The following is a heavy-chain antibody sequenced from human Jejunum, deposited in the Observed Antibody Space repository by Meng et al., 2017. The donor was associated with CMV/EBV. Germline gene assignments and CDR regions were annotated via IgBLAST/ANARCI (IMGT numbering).Heavy chain of an antibody. CDR2: IRPTGGTM. CDR1: GFTFPTYW. Sequence: SLKISCAASGFTFPTYWMSWVRQAPGKGLELVSYIRPTGGTMYYADSVKGRFTISRDNAKNSLYLQMNSLRAEDTAVYYCASYVYWGQGTLVTVSS. J-gene: IGHJ4*02. D-gene: IGHD3-16*01. CDR3: ASYVY. V-gene: IGHV3-11*01.